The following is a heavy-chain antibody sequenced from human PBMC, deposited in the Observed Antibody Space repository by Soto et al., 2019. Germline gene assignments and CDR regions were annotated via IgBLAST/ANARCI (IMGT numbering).Heavy chain of an antibody. CDR1: GFTFSSCA. D-gene: IGHD3-16*02. CDR3: AKGGEGIDDYIWGSYRPFRFTRKPPDY. J-gene: IGHJ4*02. CDR2: ISYDGSNK. V-gene: IGHV3-30-3*01. Sequence: GGSLRLSCAASGFTFSSCAMHWARQAPAKGLEWVAVISYDGSNKYYADSVKGRFTISRDNSKNTLYLQMNSLRAEDTAVYYCAKGGEGIDDYIWGSYRPFRFTRKPPDYWGQGTLVTVSS.